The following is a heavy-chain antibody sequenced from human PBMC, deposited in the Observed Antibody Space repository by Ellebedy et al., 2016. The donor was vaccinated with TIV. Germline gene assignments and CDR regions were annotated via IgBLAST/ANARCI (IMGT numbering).Heavy chain of an antibody. J-gene: IGHJ5*02. V-gene: IGHV1-69*13. CDR1: GYTLTDLS. Sequence: SVKVSCXVSGYTLTDLSMHWVRQAPGQGLEWMGGIIPIFGTANYAQKFQGRVTITADESTSTAYMELSSLRSEDTAVYYCARDHYGSGDYNWFDPWGQGTLVTVSS. CDR2: IIPIFGTA. D-gene: IGHD3-10*01. CDR3: ARDHYGSGDYNWFDP.